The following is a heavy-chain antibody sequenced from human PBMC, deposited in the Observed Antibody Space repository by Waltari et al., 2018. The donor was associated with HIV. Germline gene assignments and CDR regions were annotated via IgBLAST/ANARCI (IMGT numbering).Heavy chain of an antibody. CDR3: ARENRRWLQRKDPRGPFDY. CDR2: SDYSGST. D-gene: IGHD5-18*01. Sequence: QLQLQESGPGLVKPSQTLSLTCTVSGASISSTSYFWGWIRQPPGKGLEWIATSDYSGSTYYSPSLKSRATISIDTSKKQVSLTLTSVTAADTAVYYCARENRRWLQRKDPRGPFDYWGQGTLVTVSS. J-gene: IGHJ4*02. V-gene: IGHV4-39*07. CDR1: GASISSTSYF.